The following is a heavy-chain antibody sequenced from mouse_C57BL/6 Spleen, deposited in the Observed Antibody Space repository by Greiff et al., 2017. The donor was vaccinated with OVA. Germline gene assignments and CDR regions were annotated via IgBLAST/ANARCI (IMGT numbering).Heavy chain of an antibody. J-gene: IGHJ3*01. V-gene: IGHV1-4*01. CDR2: ITPSSGYT. CDR1: GYTFTSYT. D-gene: IGHD3-2*02. Sequence: VQLQQSGAELARPGASVKMSCKASGYTFTSYTMHWVKQRPGQGLEWIGYITPSSGYTKYNQKFKDKATLTADKSSSTAYMQLSSLTSEDSAVYYCAREGDSSGSWFAYWGQGTLVTVSA. CDR3: AREGDSSGSWFAY.